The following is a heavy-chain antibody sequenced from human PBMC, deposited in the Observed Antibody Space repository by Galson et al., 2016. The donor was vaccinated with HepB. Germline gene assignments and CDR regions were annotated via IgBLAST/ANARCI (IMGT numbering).Heavy chain of an antibody. J-gene: IGHJ4*02. Sequence: SLRLSCAVSGFTFSGFDMHWVRQAPGKGPEWVARISFDGRKQDYTSSVKGRFTISRENIGNTLYLQMHNLRAEDTAVYFCARDYSYGTTWPFFDKSGQGTLVTVSS. D-gene: IGHD1-14*01. V-gene: IGHV3-30*03. CDR2: ISFDGRKQ. CDR3: ARDYSYGTTWPFFDK. CDR1: GFTFSGFD.